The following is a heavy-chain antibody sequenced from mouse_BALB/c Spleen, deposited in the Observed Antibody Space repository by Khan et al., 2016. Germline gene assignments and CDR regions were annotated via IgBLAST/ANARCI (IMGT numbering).Heavy chain of an antibody. CDR3: ARGTPLAN. V-gene: IGHV1-80*01. J-gene: IGHJ3*01. Sequence: QVQLQQSGAELVRPGSSVTISCKASGYAFSSYWMNWVKQRPGQGLEWIGQIYPGDGDTHYSGKFKGKVILTADKSSSTAYMQLSSLTSEDSAVYFCARGTPLANWGQGTLVTVSA. CDR1: GYAFSSYW. CDR2: IYPGDGDT.